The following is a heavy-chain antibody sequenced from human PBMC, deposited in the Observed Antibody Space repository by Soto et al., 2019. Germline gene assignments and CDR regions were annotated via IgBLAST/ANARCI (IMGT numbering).Heavy chain of an antibody. CDR3: AKDRHTYYYDSSAPLY. CDR2: ISYDGSNK. D-gene: IGHD3-22*01. J-gene: IGHJ4*02. CDR1: GFTFSSYG. V-gene: IGHV3-30*18. Sequence: GGSLRLSCAASGFTFSSYGMHWVRQAPGKGLEWVAVISYDGSNKYYADSVKGRFTISRDNSKNTLYLQMNSLRAEDTAVYYCAKDRHTYYYDSSAPLYWGQGTLVTVSS.